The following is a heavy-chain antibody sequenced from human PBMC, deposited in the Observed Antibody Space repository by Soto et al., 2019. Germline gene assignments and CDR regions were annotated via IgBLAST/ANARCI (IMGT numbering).Heavy chain of an antibody. J-gene: IGHJ6*02. D-gene: IGHD5-18*01. V-gene: IGHV1-69*06. CDR3: ASNGGYSYGYLPQRYYYYYGMDV. CDR1: GGTFSSYA. Sequence: ASVKVSCKASGGTFSSYAISWVRQAPGQGLEWMGGIIPIFGTANYAQKFQGRVTITADKSTSTAYMELSSLRSEDTAVYYCASNGGYSYGYLPQRYYYYYGMDVWGQGTTVTVSS. CDR2: IIPIFGTA.